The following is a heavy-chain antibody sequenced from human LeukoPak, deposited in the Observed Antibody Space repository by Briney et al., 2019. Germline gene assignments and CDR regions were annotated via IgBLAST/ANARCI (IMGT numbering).Heavy chain of an antibody. V-gene: IGHV4-4*02. CDR1: VGSINSGNW. Sequence: SETLSLTCAVSVGSINSGNWWSWVRQSPGKGLEWIGEIYHNGPPNYNPSLKSRVTISADTFKNHFSLKMTSVTAADTAVYYCATAPILRGEGGEHYKYGMDVWGQGTTVIVSS. CDR3: ATAPILRGEGGEHYKYGMDV. CDR2: IYHNGPP. J-gene: IGHJ6*02. D-gene: IGHD2-2*02.